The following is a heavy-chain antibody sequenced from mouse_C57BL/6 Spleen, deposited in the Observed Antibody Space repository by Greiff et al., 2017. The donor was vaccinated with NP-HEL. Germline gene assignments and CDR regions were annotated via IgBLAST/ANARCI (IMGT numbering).Heavy chain of an antibody. CDR1: GFTFSDYG. V-gene: IGHV5-17*03. D-gene: IGHD2-1*01. Sequence: EVMLVESGGGLVKPGGSLKLSCAASGFTFSDYGMHCVRQGPGKGLEWVAYISSGSSTIYYAETVKGRVTITGDNATSTLFLQMSSLRSEYTAMYYCARRGGNWFPFDYWGQGTTLTVSS. CDR3: ARRGGNWFPFDY. CDR2: ISSGSSTI. J-gene: IGHJ2*01.